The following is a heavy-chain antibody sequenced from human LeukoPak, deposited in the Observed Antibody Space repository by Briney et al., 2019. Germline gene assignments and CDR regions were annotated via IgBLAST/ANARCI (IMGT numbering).Heavy chain of an antibody. D-gene: IGHD4-11*01. CDR3: ARVARHDYTYYPGGNYFDY. CDR2: IHTTGRT. J-gene: IGHJ4*02. V-gene: IGHV4-61*02. CDR1: GGSISSGDHY. Sequence: SETLSLTCTVPGGSISSGDHYWTWIRQPAGKELEWIGRIHTTGRTNYNPSLKSRVTISVDTSKNQFSLKLSSVTAADTAVYYCARVARHDYTYYPGGNYFDYWGQGTLVTVSS.